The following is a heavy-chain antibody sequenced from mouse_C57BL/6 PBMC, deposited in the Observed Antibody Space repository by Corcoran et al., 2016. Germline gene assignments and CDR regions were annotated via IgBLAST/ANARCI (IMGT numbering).Heavy chain of an antibody. Sequence: QVTLKESGPGILQSSQTLSLTCSFSGFSLSTSGMGVSWIRQPSGKGLEWLAHIYWDDDKRYNPSLKSRLTISKDTSRNQVFLKITSVDTADTATYYCARDYYGSSRFAYWGQGTLVTVSA. D-gene: IGHD1-1*01. CDR3: ARDYYGSSRFAY. CDR1: GFSLSTSGMG. J-gene: IGHJ3*01. V-gene: IGHV8-12*01. CDR2: IYWDDDK.